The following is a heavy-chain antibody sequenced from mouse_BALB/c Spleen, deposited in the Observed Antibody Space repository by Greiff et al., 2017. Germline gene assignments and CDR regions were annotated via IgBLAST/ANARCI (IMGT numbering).Heavy chain of an antibody. J-gene: IGHJ2*01. CDR1: GFNIKDTY. Sequence: EVQLQQSGAELVKPGASVKLSCTASGFNIKDTYMHWVKQRPEQGLEWIGRIDPANGNTKYDPKFQGKATITADTSSNTAYLQLSSLTSEDTAVYYCARWHYYGSSLFDYWGQGTTLTVSS. CDR2: IDPANGNT. D-gene: IGHD1-1*01. V-gene: IGHV14-3*02. CDR3: ARWHYYGSSLFDY.